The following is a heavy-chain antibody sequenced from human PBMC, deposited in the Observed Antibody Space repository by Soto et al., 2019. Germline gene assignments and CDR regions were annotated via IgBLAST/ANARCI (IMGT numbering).Heavy chain of an antibody. V-gene: IGHV4-38-2*01. J-gene: IGHJ4*02. CDR2: IYDSGTT. D-gene: IGHD3-3*01. Sequence: ETLSLTCVVSSYVIESGHYWGWVRQPPVKGLEWVGSIYDSGTTYYNPSLRSRVTISADTSKNQFSLSLTSVTAADTAVYYCARSPQYYTPGSSPFDYWGPGSMVTVSS. CDR3: ARSPQYYTPGSSPFDY. CDR1: SYVIESGHY.